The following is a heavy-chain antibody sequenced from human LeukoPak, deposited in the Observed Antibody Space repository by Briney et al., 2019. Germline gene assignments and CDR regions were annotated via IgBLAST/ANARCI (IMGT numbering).Heavy chain of an antibody. CDR3: ARRVMTTVTNSWFDP. D-gene: IGHD4-17*01. Sequence: GESLKISCKGSGYSFTSYWIGWVRQMPGKGLEWMGIIYPGDSDTRYSPSFQGQVTISADKSISTAYLQWSSLKASDTAMYYCARRVMTTVTNSWFDPWGQGTLVTVSS. CDR1: GYSFTSYW. CDR2: IYPGDSDT. J-gene: IGHJ5*02. V-gene: IGHV5-51*01.